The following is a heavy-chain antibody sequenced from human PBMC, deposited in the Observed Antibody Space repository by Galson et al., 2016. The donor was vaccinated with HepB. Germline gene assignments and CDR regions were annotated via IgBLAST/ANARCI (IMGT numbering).Heavy chain of an antibody. J-gene: IGHJ5*02. V-gene: IGHV4-61*01. CDR1: GGSVSNNSHY. CDR2: IYYSGTT. D-gene: IGHD3-10*01. CDR3: ATYSYYGSGTYYKDWFDP. Sequence: SETLSLTCAVSGGSVSNNSHYWSWLRQPPGKGLEWIGYIYYSGTTNYNPSLKSRVTISVDTSKNQFSLKLSSVTAADTAVYYCATYSYYGSGTYYKDWFDPWGQGTLVTVSS.